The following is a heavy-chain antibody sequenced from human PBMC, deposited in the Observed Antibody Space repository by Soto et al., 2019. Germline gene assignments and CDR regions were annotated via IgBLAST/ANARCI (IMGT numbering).Heavy chain of an antibody. Sequence: PXVCIRLSGAACGFSFSSSSMSWVRKAPGKGLEWVSAISGSGGGTYYADSVKGRFTISRDNSKNTLYLQMNSLRAEDTAVYYCAKPVKLGVGALAYFDYWGQGTLVTVSS. CDR1: GFSFSSSS. V-gene: IGHV3-23*01. CDR2: ISGSGGGT. D-gene: IGHD1-26*01. J-gene: IGHJ4*02. CDR3: AKPVKLGVGALAYFDY.